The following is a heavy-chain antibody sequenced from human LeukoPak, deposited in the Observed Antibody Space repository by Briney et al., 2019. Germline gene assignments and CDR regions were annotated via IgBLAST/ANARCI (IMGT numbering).Heavy chain of an antibody. Sequence: ASVKVSCKASGYTFPSYDINWVRQATGQGLEWKGWMNPNSGNTGYEQKFQGRVTMTRNTSISTAYMELSSLRSEDTAVYYCARAQGAGLVSYGMDVWGQGTTVTVSS. V-gene: IGHV1-8*01. CDR2: MNPNSGNT. CDR3: ARAQGAGLVSYGMDV. CDR1: GYTFPSYD. J-gene: IGHJ6*02. D-gene: IGHD1-26*01.